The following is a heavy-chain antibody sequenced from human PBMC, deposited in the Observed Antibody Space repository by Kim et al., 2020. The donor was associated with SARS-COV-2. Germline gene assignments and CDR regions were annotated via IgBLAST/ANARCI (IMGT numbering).Heavy chain of an antibody. V-gene: IGHV3-30*04. CDR1: GFTFSSYA. J-gene: IGHJ4*02. Sequence: GGSLRLSCAASGFTFSSYAMHWVRQAPGKGLEWVAVISYDGSNKYYADSVKGRFTISRDNSKNTLYLQMNSLRAEDTAVYYCARDLLPGAVLLWFGELSYWGQGTLVTVSS. CDR3: ARDLLPGAVLLWFGELSY. D-gene: IGHD3-10*01. CDR2: ISYDGSNK.